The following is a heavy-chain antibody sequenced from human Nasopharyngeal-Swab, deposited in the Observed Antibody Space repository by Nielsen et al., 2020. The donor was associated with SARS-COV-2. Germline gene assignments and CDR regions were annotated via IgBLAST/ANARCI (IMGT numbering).Heavy chain of an antibody. CDR3: ARGSGDYDTRAPYYYYGMDV. CDR1: GGTFSSYA. D-gene: IGHD4-17*01. Sequence: SVKVSCKASGGTFSSYAISWVRQAPGQGLEWMGGIIPIFGTANYAQKFQGRVTITADESTSTAYMELSSLRPEDTAVYYCARGSGDYDTRAPYYYYGMDVWGQGTTVTVSS. CDR2: IIPIFGTA. V-gene: IGHV1-69*13. J-gene: IGHJ6*02.